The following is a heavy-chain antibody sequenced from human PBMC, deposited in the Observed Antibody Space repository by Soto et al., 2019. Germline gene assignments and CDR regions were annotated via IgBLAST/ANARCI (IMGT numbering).Heavy chain of an antibody. V-gene: IGHV3-30*18. J-gene: IGHJ4*02. CDR1: GFTFSSYG. D-gene: IGHD3-22*01. CDR3: AKDQWAYYYDSSGYFGY. CDR2: ISYDGSNK. Sequence: QVQLVESGGGVVQPGRSLRLSCPASGFTFSSYGMHWVRQAPGKGLEWVAVISYDGSNKYYADSVKGRFTISRDNSKNTLYLQMNSLRAEDTAVYYCAKDQWAYYYDSSGYFGYWGQGTLVTVSS.